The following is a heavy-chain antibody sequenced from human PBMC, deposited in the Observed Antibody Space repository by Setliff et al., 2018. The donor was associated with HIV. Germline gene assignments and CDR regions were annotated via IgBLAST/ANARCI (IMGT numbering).Heavy chain of an antibody. V-gene: IGHV3-48*04. D-gene: IGHD4-17*01. CDR1: GFTFNGYA. CDR3: ARPLYGGNSDVGGF. CDR2: ISSSSSSI. Sequence: GGSLRLSCVGSGFTFNGYAMNWVRQAPGKGLEWVSYISSSSSSIYYADSVRGRFTISRDNAKNALFLQMSSLTVEDTAVYYCARPLYGGNSDVGGFWGQGTLVTVSS. J-gene: IGHJ1*01.